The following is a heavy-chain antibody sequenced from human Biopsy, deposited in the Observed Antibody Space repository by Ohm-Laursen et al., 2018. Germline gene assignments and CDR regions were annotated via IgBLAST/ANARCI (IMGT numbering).Heavy chain of an antibody. CDR2: ITASGGTT. V-gene: IGHV3-23*01. CDR1: GISFSRSA. D-gene: IGHD1-26*01. CDR3: AVKSYFSTSFDP. Sequence: SLRLSCAASGISFSRSAMNWVRQAPGKGLEWVSGITASGGTTYYPDSVKGRFTISRDNSRNTVYLQMDSLRGEDTAVYYCAVKSYFSTSFDPWGQGTLVTVSS. J-gene: IGHJ5*02.